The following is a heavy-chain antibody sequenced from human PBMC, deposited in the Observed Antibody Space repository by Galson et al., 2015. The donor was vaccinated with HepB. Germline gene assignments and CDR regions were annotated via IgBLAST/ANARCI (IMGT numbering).Heavy chain of an antibody. CDR1: GYSFTSYW. CDR2: IDPSDSYT. D-gene: IGHD2-2*02. CDR3: ARHTDRLDWCAH. J-gene: IGHJ5*02. V-gene: IGHV5-10-1*01. Sequence: QSGAEVKKPGESLGISCKGSGYSFTSYWISWVRQMPGKGLEWMGRIDPSDSYTNYSPSFQGQVTISADKSISTAYLQWSSLKASDAATYYCARHTDRLDWCAHWGQGTLVTVSS.